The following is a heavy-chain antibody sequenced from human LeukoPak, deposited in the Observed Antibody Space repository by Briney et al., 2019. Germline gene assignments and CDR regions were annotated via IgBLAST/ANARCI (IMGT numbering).Heavy chain of an antibody. J-gene: IGHJ4*02. V-gene: IGHV4-34*01. D-gene: IGHD6-13*01. Sequence: SETLSLTCAVYGGSFSGYYWSWIRQPPGKGLEWIGEINHSGSTNYNPSLKSRVTISVDTSKNQFSLKLSSVTAAGTAVYYCARAGYSSSWYGYYFDYWGQGTLVTVSS. CDR1: GGSFSGYY. CDR3: ARAGYSSSWYGYYFDY. CDR2: INHSGST.